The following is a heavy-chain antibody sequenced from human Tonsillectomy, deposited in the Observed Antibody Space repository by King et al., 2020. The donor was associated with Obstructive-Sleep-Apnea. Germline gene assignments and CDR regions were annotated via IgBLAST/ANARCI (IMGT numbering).Heavy chain of an antibody. V-gene: IGHV5-51*01. CDR2: IYPGDSDT. CDR3: ARRSLDYGDYFDY. J-gene: IGHJ4*02. CDR1: GYSFTSYW. Sequence: VQLVESGAEVKKPGESLKISCKGSGYSFTSYWIGWVRQMPGKGLEWMGIIYPGDSDTRYSPSFQGQGTISADKSLSTAYLQWSSLKASDTAMYYCARRSLDYGDYFDYWGQGTLVTVSS. D-gene: IGHD4-17*01.